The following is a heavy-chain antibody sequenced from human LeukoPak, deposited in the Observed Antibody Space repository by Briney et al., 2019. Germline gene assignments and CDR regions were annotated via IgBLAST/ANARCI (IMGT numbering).Heavy chain of an antibody. CDR3: ARGEYNWNQYNWFDP. Sequence: ASVKVSGKASGYTFTGYYMHWVRQAPGQGLEWMGWINPNSGGTNYAQKFQGRVTMTRDTSISTAYMELSRLRSDDTAVYYCARGEYNWNQYNWFDPWGQGTLVTVSS. CDR1: GYTFTGYY. J-gene: IGHJ5*02. D-gene: IGHD1-20*01. CDR2: INPNSGGT. V-gene: IGHV1-2*02.